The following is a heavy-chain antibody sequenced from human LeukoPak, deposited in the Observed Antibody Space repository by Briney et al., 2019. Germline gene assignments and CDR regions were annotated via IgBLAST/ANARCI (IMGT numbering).Heavy chain of an antibody. CDR3: ARGSFPSDDILTGPFDN. CDR1: GYTFTSYG. D-gene: IGHD3-9*01. CDR2: ISSYNGNT. Sequence: ASVTVSCKASGYTFTSYGISWVRQAPGQGLEWMGWISSYNGNTNYAQKLQGRATMTTDTSTSTAHMELRSLRSDDTAVYYCARGSFPSDDILTGPFDNWGQGTLVTVSS. J-gene: IGHJ4*02. V-gene: IGHV1-18*01.